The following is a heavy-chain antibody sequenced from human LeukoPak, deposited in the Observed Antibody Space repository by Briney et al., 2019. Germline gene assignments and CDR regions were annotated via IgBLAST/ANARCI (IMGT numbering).Heavy chain of an antibody. D-gene: IGHD6-13*01. V-gene: IGHV4-38-2*01. CDR3: ARHADSSSWYAY. Sequence: SETLSLTCAVSGYSISSGYYWGWTRQPPGKGLEWIGSIYHSGSTYYNPSLKSRVTISVDTSKNQFSLKLSSVTAADTAVYYCARHADSSSWYAYWGQGTLVTVSS. CDR2: IYHSGST. J-gene: IGHJ4*02. CDR1: GYSISSGYY.